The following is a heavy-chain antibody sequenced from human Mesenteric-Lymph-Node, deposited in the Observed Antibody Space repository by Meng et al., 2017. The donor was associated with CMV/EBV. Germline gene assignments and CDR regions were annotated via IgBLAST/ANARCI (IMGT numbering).Heavy chain of an antibody. CDR3: AGGIAAAGSRWFDP. V-gene: IGHV1-69*02. J-gene: IGHJ5*02. Sequence: QFQLVQSGAEVKKHGHSVKVSCKASGGTFSSYTISWVRQAPGQGLEWMGRIIPILGIANYAQKFQGRVTITADKSTSTAYMELSSLRSEDTAVYYCAGGIAAAGSRWFDPWGQGTLVTVSS. D-gene: IGHD6-13*01. CDR1: GGTFSSYT. CDR2: IIPILGIA.